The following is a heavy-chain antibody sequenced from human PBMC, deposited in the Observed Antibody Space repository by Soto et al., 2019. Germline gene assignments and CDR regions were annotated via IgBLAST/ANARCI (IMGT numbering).Heavy chain of an antibody. D-gene: IGHD2-15*01. CDR3: ARSGDIVVVVAAGDY. CDR1: GYTFTSYG. Sequence: QVQLVQSGAEVKKPGASVKVSCKASGYTFTSYGISWVRQAPGQGLEWMGWISAYNGNTNYAQKLQGRVIMTTDTPTSTSYMELGSLRCDDTAVYYCARSGDIVVVVAAGDYWGQGTLFTVSS. V-gene: IGHV1-18*04. J-gene: IGHJ4*02. CDR2: ISAYNGNT.